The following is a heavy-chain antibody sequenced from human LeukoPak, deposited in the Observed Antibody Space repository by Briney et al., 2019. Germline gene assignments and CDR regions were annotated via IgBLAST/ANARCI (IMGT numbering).Heavy chain of an antibody. CDR2: LYHSGST. CDR1: GYSISSGYY. D-gene: IGHD3-22*01. Sequence: SETLSLTCSVSGYSISSGYYWGWIRQAPGKGLEWIGNLYHSGSTYYNPSLKSRVSISVDTSKNQFSLNLSSVTAADTAVYYCARGYDGSGYYYRNRYFDLWGRGTLVTVSS. V-gene: IGHV4-38-2*02. J-gene: IGHJ2*01. CDR3: ARGYDGSGYYYRNRYFDL.